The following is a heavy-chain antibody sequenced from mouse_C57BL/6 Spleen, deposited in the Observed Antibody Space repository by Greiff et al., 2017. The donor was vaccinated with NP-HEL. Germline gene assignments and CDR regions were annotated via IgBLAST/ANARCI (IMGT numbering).Heavy chain of an antibody. V-gene: IGHV1-64*01. J-gene: IGHJ1*03. CDR1: GYTFTSYW. CDR2: IHPNSGST. CDR3: ARWVTKDWYFDV. D-gene: IGHD2-3*01. Sequence: VQLQQPGAELVKPGASVKLSCKASGYTFTSYWMHWVKQRPGQGLEWIGMIHPNSGSTNYNEKFKSKATLTVDKSSSTAYMQLSSLTSEDSAVYYCARWVTKDWYFDVWGTGTTVTVSS.